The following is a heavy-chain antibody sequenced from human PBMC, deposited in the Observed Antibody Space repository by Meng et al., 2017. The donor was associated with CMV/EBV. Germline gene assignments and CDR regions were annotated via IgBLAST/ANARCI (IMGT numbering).Heavy chain of an antibody. CDR2: IYYSGST. CDR1: GGSISSGDYY. CDR3: ARVPITYYYGSGSYYFDY. J-gene: IGHJ4*02. D-gene: IGHD3-10*01. Sequence: GQLRQWAVGLLKPSEPLSIPGAVAGGSISSGDYYWSWIRQPPGKGLEWIGYIYYSGSTYYNPSLKSRVTISVDTSKNQFSLKLSSVTAADTAVYYCARVPITYYYGSGSYYFDYWGQGTLVTVSS. V-gene: IGHV4-30-4*08.